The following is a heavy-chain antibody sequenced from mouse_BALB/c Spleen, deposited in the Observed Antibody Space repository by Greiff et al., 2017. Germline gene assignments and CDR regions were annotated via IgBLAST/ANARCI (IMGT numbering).Heavy chain of an antibody. Sequence: LVESGGGLVKPGGSRKLSCAASGFTFSSFGMHWVRQAPEKGLEWVAYISSGSSTIYYADTVKGRFTISRDNPKNTLFLQMTSLRSEDTAMYYCARRGGISTTALDYWGQGTTLTVSS. CDR3: ARRGGISTTALDY. CDR2: ISSGSSTI. D-gene: IGHD1-2*01. J-gene: IGHJ2*01. V-gene: IGHV5-17*02. CDR1: GFTFSSFG.